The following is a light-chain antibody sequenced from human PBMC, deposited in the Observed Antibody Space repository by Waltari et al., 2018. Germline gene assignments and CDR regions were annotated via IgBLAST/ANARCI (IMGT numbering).Light chain of an antibody. J-gene: IGKJ2*01. CDR3: QQSYSTPYT. CDR1: QGISRA. CDR2: DAS. V-gene: IGKV1-13*02. Sequence: AIQLTQSPSSLSASVGASVTITCRASQGISRALAWYQQKPGKAPKLLIYDASSLESGVPSRFSGSGSGTDFTLTISSLQPEDFATYYCQQSYSTPYTFGQGTKLEIK.